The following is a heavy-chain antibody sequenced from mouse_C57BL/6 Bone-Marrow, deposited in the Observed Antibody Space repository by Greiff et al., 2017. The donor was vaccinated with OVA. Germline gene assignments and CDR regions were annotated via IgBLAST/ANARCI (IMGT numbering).Heavy chain of an antibody. CDR3: ESLWVDY. J-gene: IGHJ4*01. D-gene: IGHD1-1*02. CDR1: GYTFTSYT. Sequence: QVQLQQSGAELARPGASVKLSCKASGYTFTSYTMHWVKQRPGQGLEWIGYINPSSGYTKYNQKFKDKATLTADKSSSTAYMQLSSLASEDSAVYGCESLWVDYWGQGTSVTVSA. CDR2: INPSSGYT. V-gene: IGHV1-4*01.